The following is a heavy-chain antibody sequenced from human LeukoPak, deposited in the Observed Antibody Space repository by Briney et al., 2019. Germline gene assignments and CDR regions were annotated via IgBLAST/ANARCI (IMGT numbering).Heavy chain of an antibody. J-gene: IGHJ4*02. D-gene: IGHD1-26*01. V-gene: IGHV3-23*01. Sequence: GGSLRLSCAASAFTFSSYAMSWVRQAPGKGLEWVSAISDSGGSTYYADSVKGRFTISRDNSKNTLYLQMNNLRAEDTAVYYCARGLPIAWELPYFDYWGQGTLVTVSS. CDR2: ISDSGGST. CDR1: AFTFSSYA. CDR3: ARGLPIAWELPYFDY.